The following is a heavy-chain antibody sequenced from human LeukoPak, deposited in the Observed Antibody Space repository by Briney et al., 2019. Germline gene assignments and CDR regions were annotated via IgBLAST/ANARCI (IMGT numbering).Heavy chain of an antibody. V-gene: IGHV3-48*02. Sequence: GGSLRLSCAASGFTFRSYAMSWVRQAPGKGLEWVSYIGTSTSTIYYADSVKGRFTISRDNAKNSLYLQMNSLRDEDTAVYYCARHDYGGNSGGYWGQGTLVTVSS. CDR2: IGTSTSTI. CDR1: GFTFRSYA. J-gene: IGHJ4*02. CDR3: ARHDYGGNSGGY. D-gene: IGHD4-23*01.